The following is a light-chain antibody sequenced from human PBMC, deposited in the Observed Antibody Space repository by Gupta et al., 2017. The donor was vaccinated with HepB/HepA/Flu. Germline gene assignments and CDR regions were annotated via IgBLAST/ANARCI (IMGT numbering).Light chain of an antibody. CDR1: QMRNKY. Sequence: VSPAQTANISCPANQMRNKYTCWYKQKPGQSPLLFMYSDNRRPSGIPERLSGSKSGNTATLTISGTQAVDESYYYCSAWESTTVLFGGGTKLTVL. J-gene: IGLJ3*02. CDR2: SDN. CDR3: SAWESTTVL. V-gene: IGLV3-1*01.